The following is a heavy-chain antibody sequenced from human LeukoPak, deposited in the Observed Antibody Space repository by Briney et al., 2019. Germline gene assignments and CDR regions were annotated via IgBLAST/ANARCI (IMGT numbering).Heavy chain of an antibody. V-gene: IGHV3-7*05. CDR3: ARDRPMVRGVIPWYFDL. J-gene: IGHJ2*01. CDR2: IKQDGSEK. CDR1: VFTFSNYW. Sequence: PGGSLRLSCAASVFTFSNYWMIWVRQAPGKGLEWVGNIKQDGSEKRYADSVRGRFSISRDNAQTSLYLQMNSLRAEDTAVYYCARDRPMVRGVIPWYFDLWGRGTLVTVSS. D-gene: IGHD3-10*01.